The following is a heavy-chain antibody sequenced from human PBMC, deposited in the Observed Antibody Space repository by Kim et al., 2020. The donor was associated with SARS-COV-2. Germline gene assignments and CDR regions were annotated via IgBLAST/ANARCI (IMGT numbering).Heavy chain of an antibody. J-gene: IGHJ4*02. Sequence: GGSLRLSCAASGFTFSSYGMHWVRQAPGKGLEWVAVISYDGSNKYYADSVKGRFTISRDNSKNTLYLQMNSLRAEDTAVYYCAKDLRNYYGSVPGYWGQGTLVTVSS. CDR3: AKDLRNYYGSVPGY. V-gene: IGHV3-30*18. CDR1: GFTFSSYG. CDR2: ISYDGSNK. D-gene: IGHD3-10*01.